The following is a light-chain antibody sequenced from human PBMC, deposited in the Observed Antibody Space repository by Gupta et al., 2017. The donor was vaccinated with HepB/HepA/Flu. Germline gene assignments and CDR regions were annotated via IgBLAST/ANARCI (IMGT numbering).Light chain of an antibody. CDR3: CSYADNYTFD. V-gene: IGLV2-11*01. CDR1: TSEVGGYDY. Sequence: QSALTQLRSVSGSPGQSVTISCTRNTSEVGGYDYVSWFQQHPGKDPKLIIFAVSKRPSGVPDRFAGSKSANSASLTISGLQAEDEAEYYCCSYADNYTFDFGTGTKVTVL. J-gene: IGLJ1*01. CDR2: AVS.